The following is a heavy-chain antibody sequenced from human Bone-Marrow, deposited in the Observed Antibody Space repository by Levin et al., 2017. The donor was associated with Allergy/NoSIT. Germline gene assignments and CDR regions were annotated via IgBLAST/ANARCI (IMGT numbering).Heavy chain of an antibody. CDR2: ISTDSSIR. D-gene: IGHD3-10*01. V-gene: IGHV3-9*01. CDR3: AKNFGSGESVYGLDV. CDR1: GFTFHDYA. Sequence: SCAASGFTFHDYAFHWVRQGPGKGLEWVADISTDSSIRAYADSVKGRFTTSRDNAYNTLYLEMTSLKVEDTALYYCAKNFGSGESVYGLDVWGQGTTVTVSS. J-gene: IGHJ6*02.